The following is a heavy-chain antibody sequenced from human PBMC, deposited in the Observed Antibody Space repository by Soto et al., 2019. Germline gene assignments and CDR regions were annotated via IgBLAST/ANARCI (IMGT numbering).Heavy chain of an antibody. CDR3: ARRARPDFYYMDV. CDR2: SSSNGVGR. D-gene: IGHD6-6*01. Sequence: EVQLAESGGGLAQPGGSLRLSCAASGFTLSGYAMDWVRQAPGKGLEYVSGSSSNGVGRYYANSVQGRFTISRDNSKNTVYLQMGSLSPEDMAVYYCARRARPDFYYMDVWGKATTVTVSS. J-gene: IGHJ6*03. V-gene: IGHV3-64*01. CDR1: GFTLSGYA.